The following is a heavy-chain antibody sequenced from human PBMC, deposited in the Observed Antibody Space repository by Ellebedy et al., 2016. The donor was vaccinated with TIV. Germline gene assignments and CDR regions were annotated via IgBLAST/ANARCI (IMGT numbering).Heavy chain of an antibody. V-gene: IGHV3-53*01. CDR2: IYSGGST. Sequence: GESLKISXAASGFTVSSNYMSWVRQAPGKGLDWVSVIYSGGSTDYADSVKGRFTISRDVSKNTLYLEMNSLRAEDTATYYCARRMYDETDYYYKPWYFDLWGRGTLVTVSS. CDR1: GFTVSSNY. CDR3: ARRMYDETDYYYKPWYFDL. J-gene: IGHJ2*01. D-gene: IGHD3-22*01.